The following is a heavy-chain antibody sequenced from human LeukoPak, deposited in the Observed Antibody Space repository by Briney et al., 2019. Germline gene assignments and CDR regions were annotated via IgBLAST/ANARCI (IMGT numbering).Heavy chain of an antibody. V-gene: IGHV3-20*04. CDR3: ARGYCSSTSGNYYYYYGMDV. J-gene: IGHJ6*02. CDR1: GFTFDDYG. Sequence: PGGSLRLSCAASGFTFDDYGMSWVRQAPGKGLEWVSGINWNGGSTGYADSVKGRFTISRDNAKNSLYLQMNSLRAEDTALYYCARGYCSSTSGNYYYYYGMDVWGQGTTVTVSS. CDR2: INWNGGST. D-gene: IGHD2-2*01.